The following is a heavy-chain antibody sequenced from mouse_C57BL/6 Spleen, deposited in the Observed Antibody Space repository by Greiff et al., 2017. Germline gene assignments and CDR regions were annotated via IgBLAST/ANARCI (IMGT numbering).Heavy chain of an antibody. J-gene: IGHJ4*01. D-gene: IGHD2-3*01. CDR2: INPATGSP. V-gene: IGHV1-55*01. CDR1: GYTFTSSW. Sequence: VQLQQPGAELVKPGASVKMSCKASGYTFTSSWITWVKQRPGQGLEWIGEINPATGSPNYNEKFKSKATLTVDTSSSTAYMQLSSLTSEDSAVYYCAGRVYDGYYFYAMDYWGQGTSVTVSS. CDR3: AGRVYDGYYFYAMDY.